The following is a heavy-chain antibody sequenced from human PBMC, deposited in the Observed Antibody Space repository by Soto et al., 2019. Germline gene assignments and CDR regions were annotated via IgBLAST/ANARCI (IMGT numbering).Heavy chain of an antibody. CDR3: ARGDYYDSSGYYFAFDI. CDR2: ISSRSSTI. CDR1: GFIFSNYE. D-gene: IGHD3-22*01. J-gene: IGHJ3*02. Sequence: PGGSLRLSCVVSGFIFSNYEMNWVRQAPGKGLEWVSYISSRSSTIYYADSVKGRFTISRDNAENSLYLQMSSLRAEDTAVYYCARGDYYDSSGYYFAFDIWGQGTMVTVSS. V-gene: IGHV3-48*03.